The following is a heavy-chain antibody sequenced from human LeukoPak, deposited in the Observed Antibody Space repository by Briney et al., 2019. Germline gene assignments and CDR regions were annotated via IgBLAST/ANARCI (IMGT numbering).Heavy chain of an antibody. CDR3: ARIEGGIVTGYYFDY. D-gene: IGHD2-15*01. CDR1: GGSFSGYY. Sequence: SETLSLTCAVYGGSFSGYYWSWIRQPPGKGLEWIGEINHSGSTNYNPSLKSRVTISVDTSKNQFSLKLSSVTAADTAVYYCARIEGGIVTGYYFDYWGLGTLVTVSS. J-gene: IGHJ4*02. CDR2: INHSGST. V-gene: IGHV4-34*01.